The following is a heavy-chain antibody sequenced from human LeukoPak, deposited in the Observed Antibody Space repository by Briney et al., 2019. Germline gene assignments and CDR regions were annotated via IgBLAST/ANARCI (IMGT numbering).Heavy chain of an antibody. V-gene: IGHV3-53*01. CDR3: ARVGDYYDSEGLDY. CDR1: GFTVSSNY. Sequence: GVSLRLSCAASGFTVSSNYMSWVRQAPGKGLEWVSVIYSGGSTYYADSVKGRFTISRDNSKNTLYLQMNSLRAEDTAVYYCARVGDYYDSEGLDYWGQGTLVTVSS. CDR2: IYSGGST. D-gene: IGHD3-22*01. J-gene: IGHJ4*02.